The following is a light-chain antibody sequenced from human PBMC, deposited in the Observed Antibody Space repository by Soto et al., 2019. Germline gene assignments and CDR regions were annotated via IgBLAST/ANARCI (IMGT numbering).Light chain of an antibody. CDR1: QSVSSN. CDR2: GAN. J-gene: IGKJ4*01. V-gene: IGKV3-15*01. Sequence: ELVMTQSPATLSVSPGERATLSCRASQSVSSNLAWYQQKPGQAPRLLIYGANTKATGIPARFSGSGSGTEFTLSISSLQSEDFAVYYCQQYNNWPPLTFGGGTKVDIK. CDR3: QQYNNWPPLT.